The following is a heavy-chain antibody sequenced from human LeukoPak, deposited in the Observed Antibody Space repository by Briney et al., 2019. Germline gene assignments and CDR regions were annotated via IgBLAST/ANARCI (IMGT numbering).Heavy chain of an antibody. CDR2: IKSKTDGGTT. CDR3: TTVAYSSGWD. CDR1: GFTFSNVW. V-gene: IGHV3-15*01. D-gene: IGHD6-19*01. J-gene: IGHJ4*02. Sequence: GGSLRLSCAASGFTFSNVWMRWVRQAPGKGLEWGGRIKSKTDGGTTDYAAPVKGRFTISRDDSKNTLYLQMNSLKTEDTAVYYCTTVAYSSGWDWGQGALVTVSS.